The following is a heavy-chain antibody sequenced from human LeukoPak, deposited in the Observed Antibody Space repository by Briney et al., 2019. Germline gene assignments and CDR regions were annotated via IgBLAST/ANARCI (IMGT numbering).Heavy chain of an antibody. Sequence: GTSVKVSCKASGFTFTSSAVQWVRQARGQRLERIGWIVVGSGNTNYAQKFQERVTITRDMSTSTAYMELSSLRSEDTAVYYCAAVFAAAGTYYYYYGMDVWGKGTTVTVSS. D-gene: IGHD6-13*01. CDR3: AAVFAAAGTYYYYYGMDV. CDR1: GFTFTSSA. CDR2: IVVGSGNT. J-gene: IGHJ6*04. V-gene: IGHV1-58*01.